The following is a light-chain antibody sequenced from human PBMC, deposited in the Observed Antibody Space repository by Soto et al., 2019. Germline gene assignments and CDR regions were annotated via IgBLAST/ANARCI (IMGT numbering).Light chain of an antibody. Sequence: DIQMTQSPASLSASVGDRVTITCRASENINFYLHWYQQKPGKAPKLLIYAASTLQSGVPSRFSGSGSGTAFTLTLNSLPPEDFATYYCQQGYSTPWTFGQGTKVEIK. J-gene: IGKJ1*01. CDR2: AAS. CDR1: ENINFY. V-gene: IGKV1-39*01. CDR3: QQGYSTPWT.